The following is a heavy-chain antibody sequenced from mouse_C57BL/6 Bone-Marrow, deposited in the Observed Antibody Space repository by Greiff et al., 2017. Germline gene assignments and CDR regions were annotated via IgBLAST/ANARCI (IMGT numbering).Heavy chain of an antibody. V-gene: IGHV5-9-1*02. CDR2: ISSGGDYI. Sequence: EVKVEESGEGLVKPGGSLKLSCAASGFTFSSYAMSWVRQTPEKRLEWVAYISSGGDYIYYADTVKGRFTISRDNARNTLYLQMSSLKSEDTAMYYCTREHYYYGSSYYWYFDVGGTGTTVTVSA. CDR1: GFTFSSYA. CDR3: TREHYYYGSSYYWYFDV. D-gene: IGHD1-1*01. J-gene: IGHJ1*03.